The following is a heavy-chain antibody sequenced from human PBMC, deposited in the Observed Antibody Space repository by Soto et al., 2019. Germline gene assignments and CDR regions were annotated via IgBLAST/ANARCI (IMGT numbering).Heavy chain of an antibody. V-gene: IGHV4-31*03. Sequence: SETLSLTCRVSGVYISSGVGYWSWLRKHPGKGLEWIGYIYYSGSTYCNPSLKSRVTISVDTSKNQFSLKLSSVTAADTALYYCARGQDIVATKALDYWGQGTLVTVSP. CDR2: IYYSGST. D-gene: IGHD5-12*01. J-gene: IGHJ4*02. CDR1: GVYISSGVGY. CDR3: ARGQDIVATKALDY.